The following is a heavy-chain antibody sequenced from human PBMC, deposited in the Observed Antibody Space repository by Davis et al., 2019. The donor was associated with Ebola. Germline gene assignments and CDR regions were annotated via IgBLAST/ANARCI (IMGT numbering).Heavy chain of an antibody. CDR3: ARGSPHYSNYLHFDY. D-gene: IGHD4-11*01. Sequence: PSETLSLTCTVSGGSISSYYWSWIRQPPGKGLEWIGYIYYSGSTNYNPSLKSRVTISVDTSKNQFSLKLSSVTAADTAVYYCARGSPHYSNYLHFDYWGQGTLVTVSS. CDR2: IYYSGST. V-gene: IGHV4-59*01. CDR1: GGSISSYY. J-gene: IGHJ4*02.